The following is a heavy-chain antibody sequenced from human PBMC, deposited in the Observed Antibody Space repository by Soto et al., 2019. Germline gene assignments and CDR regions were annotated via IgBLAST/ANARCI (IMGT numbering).Heavy chain of an antibody. V-gene: IGHV4-4*02. D-gene: IGHD3-3*01. Sequence: SETLSLTCAVSGGSISSSNWWSWVRQPPGKGLEWIGEIYHSGSTNYNPSLKSRVTISVDKSKSQFSLKLSSVTAADTAVYYCARDRAIFGVAVYYYGMDVWGQGTTVTVSS. J-gene: IGHJ6*02. CDR3: ARDRAIFGVAVYYYGMDV. CDR2: IYHSGST. CDR1: GGSISSSNW.